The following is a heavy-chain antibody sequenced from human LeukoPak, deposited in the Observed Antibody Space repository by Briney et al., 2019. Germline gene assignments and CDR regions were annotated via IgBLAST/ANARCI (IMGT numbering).Heavy chain of an antibody. CDR1: GYTFTGYY. Sequence: GASVKVSCKASGYTFTGYYMHWVRQAPGQGLEWMGWINPNSGGTNYAQKSQGRVTMTRDTSISTAYMELSRLRSDDTAVYYCARGVLKMVATSPFDYWGQGTLVTVSS. CDR2: INPNSGGT. CDR3: ARGVLKMVATSPFDY. D-gene: IGHD5-24*01. V-gene: IGHV1-2*02. J-gene: IGHJ4*02.